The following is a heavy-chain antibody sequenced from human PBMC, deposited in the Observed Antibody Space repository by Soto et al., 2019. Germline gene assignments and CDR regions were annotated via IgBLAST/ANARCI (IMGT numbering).Heavy chain of an antibody. CDR2: ITAGGETT. J-gene: IGHJ4*02. Sequence: QVQLLESGGGLVEPVGSLRLSCVASGFIFTDYSMTWIRQAPGKGLECVLYITAGGETTLYADSVKRRFTSSRDNAKPELSLETNRISVDDSVEYYCGRDRERTDGYIFYSWAAGTLVTLAS. V-gene: IGHV3-11*01. CDR1: GFIFTDYS. CDR3: GRDRERTDGYIFYS. D-gene: IGHD5-12*01.